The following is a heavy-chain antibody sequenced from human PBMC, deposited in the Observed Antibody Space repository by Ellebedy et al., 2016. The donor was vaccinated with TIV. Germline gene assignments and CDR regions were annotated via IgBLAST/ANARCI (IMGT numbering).Heavy chain of an antibody. CDR2: IRSKANSYAT. CDR3: TRPEITYGFDP. D-gene: IGHD3-16*01. CDR1: GFTFSNAW. Sequence: GGSLRLXXAASGFTFSNAWMSWVRQAPGKGLEWVGRIRSKANSYATAYAASVKGRFTISRDDSKNTAYLQMNSLKTEDTAVYYCTRPEITYGFDPWGQGTLVTVSS. V-gene: IGHV3-73*01. J-gene: IGHJ5*02.